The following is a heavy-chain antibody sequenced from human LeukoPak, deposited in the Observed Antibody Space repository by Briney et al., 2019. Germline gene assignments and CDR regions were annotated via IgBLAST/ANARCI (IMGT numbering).Heavy chain of an antibody. CDR2: YASGTT. CDR3: ATGDHSFDH. CDR1: GASLTIYY. D-gene: IGHD7-27*01. V-gene: IGHV4-4*07. Sequence: SETLSLTCSVSGASLTIYYWNRIRQPAGKGLEWIGRYASGTTTHNPSLKSQFTMSIDTSKNQVSLKLTSVTAADTAVYYCATGDHSFDHWGQGTLVTVTP. J-gene: IGHJ4*02.